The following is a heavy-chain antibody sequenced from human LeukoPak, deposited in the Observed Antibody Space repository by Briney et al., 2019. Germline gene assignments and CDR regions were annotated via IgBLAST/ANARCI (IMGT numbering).Heavy chain of an antibody. CDR1: GFTFDDYA. CDR2: ISWNSGSI. CDR3: AKGASYYYYMDV. D-gene: IGHD1-26*01. J-gene: IGHJ6*03. V-gene: IGHV3-9*01. Sequence: PGGSLRLSCAASGFTFDDYAMHWVRQAPGKGLEWVSGISWNSGSIGYADSVKGRFTISRDNAKNSLYLQMNSLRAEDTALYYCAKGASYYYYMDVWGKGTTVTISS.